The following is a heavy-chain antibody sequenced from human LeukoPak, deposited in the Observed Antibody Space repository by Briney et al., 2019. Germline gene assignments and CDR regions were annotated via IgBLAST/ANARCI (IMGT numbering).Heavy chain of an antibody. J-gene: IGHJ4*02. CDR3: ARARRYLDFDY. V-gene: IGHV4-59*02. Sequence: KPAETLSLTCTVSGGSVSSYYGSWVRQPPGKGLEWIGYIYYGGSTNYNPSLKSRVTISVDTSKNQFSLKLSSVTAADTAVYYCARARRYLDFDYWGQGTLVTVSS. CDR1: GGSVSSYY. D-gene: IGHD3-9*01. CDR2: IYYGGST.